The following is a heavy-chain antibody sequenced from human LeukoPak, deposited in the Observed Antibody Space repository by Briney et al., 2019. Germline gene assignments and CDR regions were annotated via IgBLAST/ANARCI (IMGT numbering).Heavy chain of an antibody. CDR2: IIPILGIA. V-gene: IGHV1-69*04. J-gene: IGHJ4*02. Sequence: ASVKVSCKASGYTFTSYGISWVRQAPGQGLEWMGRIIPILGIANYAQKFQGRVTITADKSTSTAYMELSSLRSEDTAVYYCARDVRGYYDSSGYDYWGQGTLVTVSS. CDR3: ARDVRGYYDSSGYDY. D-gene: IGHD3-22*01. CDR1: GYTFTSYG.